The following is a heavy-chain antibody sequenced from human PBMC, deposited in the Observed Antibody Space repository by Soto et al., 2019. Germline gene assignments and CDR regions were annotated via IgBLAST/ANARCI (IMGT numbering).Heavy chain of an antibody. Sequence: GGALRLACAASGLTFSSYPMSCVRQARAKALDWVSDISGSGGSTYSADSVKGRFTISRDNSKNTLYLQMNSLRADDTAVYYCATTDYWGQGPLVTVS. CDR3: ATTDY. CDR2: ISGSGGST. D-gene: IGHD1-1*01. CDR1: GLTFSSYP. V-gene: IGHV3-23*01. J-gene: IGHJ4*02.